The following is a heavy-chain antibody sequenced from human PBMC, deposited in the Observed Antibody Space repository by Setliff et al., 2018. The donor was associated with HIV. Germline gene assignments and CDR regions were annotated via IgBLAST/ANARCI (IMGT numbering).Heavy chain of an antibody. CDR3: ARGRGHDGFDF. CDR1: GGSISSGYYY. D-gene: IGHD3-10*01. J-gene: IGHJ3*01. Sequence: SETLSLTCTVSGGSISSGYYYWSWIRQHPGKGLEWIGYIYYSGNPFYNPSLRSRVTISLDTSKNQFSLNVSSVTAADTAVYYCARGRGHDGFDFWGQGTMVTGSS. V-gene: IGHV4-31*03. CDR2: IYYSGNP.